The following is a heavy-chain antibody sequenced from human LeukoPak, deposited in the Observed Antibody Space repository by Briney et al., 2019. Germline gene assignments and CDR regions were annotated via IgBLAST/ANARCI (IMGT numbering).Heavy chain of an antibody. CDR2: IYHSGST. J-gene: IGHJ5*02. CDR1: GGSISSGGYS. D-gene: IGHD3-16*01. Sequence: PSQTLSLTCAVSGGSISSGGYSWSWIRQPPGKGLAWIGYIYHSGSTYYNPSLKSRVTISVDRSKNQFSLKLSSVTAADTAVYYCARELGYAPQNWFDPWGQGTLVAVSS. CDR3: ARELGYAPQNWFDP. V-gene: IGHV4-30-2*01.